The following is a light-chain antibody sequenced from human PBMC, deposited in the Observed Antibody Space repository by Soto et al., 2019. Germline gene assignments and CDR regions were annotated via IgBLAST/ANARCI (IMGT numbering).Light chain of an antibody. V-gene: IGLV2-11*01. CDR1: SSDVGGYNY. CDR2: DVS. CDR3: CSYAGSLWV. J-gene: IGLJ3*02. Sequence: QSALTQPRSVSGSPGQSVTISCTGTSSDVGGYNYVSWYQQHPGKAPKLMIYDVSKRPSGVPDRFSGSKSGNTASLTISGLQAEDEADYSCCSYAGSLWVFGGGTKVTVL.